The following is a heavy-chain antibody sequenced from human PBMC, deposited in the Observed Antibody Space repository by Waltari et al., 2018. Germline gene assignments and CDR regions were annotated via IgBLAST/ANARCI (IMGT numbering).Heavy chain of an antibody. CDR3: AKDRILVVTPSAFDI. V-gene: IGHV3-23*01. J-gene: IGHJ3*02. D-gene: IGHD2-15*01. CDR1: GFTFSSYP. CDR2: ISGSGVST. Sequence: EVQLLVSGGGLVQPGVSLRLSCAASGFTFSSYPMSWVRRAPGKGREWVSAISGSGVSTYYADSVQGRFTISRDNSKNTLYLQMNSLMAEDTAVYYCAKDRILVVTPSAFDIWGQGTMVTVSS.